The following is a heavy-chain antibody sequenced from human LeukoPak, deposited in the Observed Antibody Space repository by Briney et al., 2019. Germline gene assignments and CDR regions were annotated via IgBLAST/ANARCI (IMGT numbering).Heavy chain of an antibody. CDR1: GFTFSSYG. D-gene: IGHD2-2*01. CDR3: TRDRVLGYCSSTSCQKLDY. V-gene: IGHV3-48*01. J-gene: IGHJ4*02. Sequence: GGSLRLSCAASGFTFSSYGMNWVRQAPGKGLEWVSYISSSGGTIYYADSVKGRFTISRDNSKNTLYLQMNSLRAEDTAVYYCTRDRVLGYCSSTSCQKLDYWGQGTLVTVSS. CDR2: ISSSGGTI.